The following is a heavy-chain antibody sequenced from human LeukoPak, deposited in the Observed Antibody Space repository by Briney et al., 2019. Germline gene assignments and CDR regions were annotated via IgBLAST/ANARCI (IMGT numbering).Heavy chain of an antibody. CDR3: ATTFPPLLRGGWRGFGYFDY. D-gene: IGHD3-3*01. V-gene: IGHV1-69*13. J-gene: IGHJ4*02. CDR2: IIPIFGTT. Sequence: ASGKVSCKATRDTFNSYSISWVRQAPGQGLQWMGGIIPIFGTTNYAQKFQGRVTISADDSTRTVYMEVSSLRSEDTAVYYCATTFPPLLRGGWRGFGYFDYWGQGTLVTVSS. CDR1: RDTFNSYS.